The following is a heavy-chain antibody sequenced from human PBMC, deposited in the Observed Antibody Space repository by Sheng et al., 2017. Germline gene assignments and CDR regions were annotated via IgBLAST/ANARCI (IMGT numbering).Heavy chain of an antibody. V-gene: IGHV3-53*04. Sequence: EVQLVESGGGLVQPGGSLRLSCAASGFTVSSNYMSWVRQAPGKGLEWVSVIYSGGSTYYADSVKGRFTISRHNSKNTLYLQMNSLRAEDTAVYYCARGGATTVTTNGWYFDLWGRGTLVTVSS. J-gene: IGHJ2*01. D-gene: IGHD4-17*01. CDR1: GFTVSSNY. CDR3: ARGGATTVTTNGWYFDL. CDR2: IYSGGST.